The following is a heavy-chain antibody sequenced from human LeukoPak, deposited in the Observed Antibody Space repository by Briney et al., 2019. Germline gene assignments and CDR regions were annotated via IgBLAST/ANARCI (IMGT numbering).Heavy chain of an antibody. V-gene: IGHV3-74*01. Sequence: GGSLRLSCEASGFTFSSHWMHWVRQAPGKGLVWVSRIHSDGSSSSYADSVRGRFTISRDNAKNSLFLHMTSLRADDTAVYFCARDLVDYYGSGFDYWGQGTLVIVSS. CDR3: ARDLVDYYGSGFDY. CDR2: IHSDGSSS. J-gene: IGHJ4*02. D-gene: IGHD3-10*01. CDR1: GFTFSSHW.